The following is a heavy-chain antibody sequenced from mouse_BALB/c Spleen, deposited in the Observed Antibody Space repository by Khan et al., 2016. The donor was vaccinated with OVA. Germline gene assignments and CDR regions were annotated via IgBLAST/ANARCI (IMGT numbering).Heavy chain of an antibody. CDR1: GFSLTDYG. CDR3: AKGVWSYYYALDY. J-gene: IGHJ4*01. Sequence: QVQLKESGPGLVAPSQSLSITCTVSGFSLTDYGVSWIRQPPGKGLGWLGVIWGGGSTYYNSALKSRLSISKDNSKSQVFLKMSSLQTDDTAMYYCAKGVWSYYYALDYWGQGTSVTVSS. CDR2: IWGGGST. V-gene: IGHV2-6-5*01.